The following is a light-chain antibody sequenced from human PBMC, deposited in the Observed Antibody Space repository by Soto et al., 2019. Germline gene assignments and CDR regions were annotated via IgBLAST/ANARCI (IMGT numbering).Light chain of an antibody. Sequence: ELVMTRSPATLSVSPGERATLSCRASQSVSSDLAWYEQKPGQAPRLLIYGASTRATGIPARFSGSGSGTESTLTISSLQSEDFAVYYCQQYNNWPLTFGGGTKVDIK. CDR3: QQYNNWPLT. V-gene: IGKV3-15*01. CDR1: QSVSSD. CDR2: GAS. J-gene: IGKJ4*01.